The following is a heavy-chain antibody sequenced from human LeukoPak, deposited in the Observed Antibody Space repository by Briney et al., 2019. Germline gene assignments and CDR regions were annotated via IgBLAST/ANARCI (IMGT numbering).Heavy chain of an antibody. D-gene: IGHD1-26*01. Sequence: GGSLRLSCAASGFTFSNYAMSWVRQAPGKGLEWVSAISGSGDNTYYADSVKGRFTVSRDNSKNTLCVQMNSLKTEDTAVYYCTRGRRATHNYWGQGTLVTVSS. CDR3: TRGRRATHNY. CDR1: GFTFSNYA. V-gene: IGHV3-23*01. J-gene: IGHJ4*02. CDR2: ISGSGDNT.